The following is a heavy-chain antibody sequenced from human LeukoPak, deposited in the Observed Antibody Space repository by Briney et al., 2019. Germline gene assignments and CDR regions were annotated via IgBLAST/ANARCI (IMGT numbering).Heavy chain of an antibody. D-gene: IGHD6-19*01. V-gene: IGHV4-59*12. CDR2: IYYSGST. J-gene: IGHJ4*02. CDR3: ARSVAVAGGSGY. CDR1: GGSISNYY. Sequence: SETLSLTCTVSGGSISNYYWTWIRQPPGKGLEWIGYIYYSGSTNYNPSLKSRVTISVDTSKNQFSLKLSSVTAADTAVYYCARSVAVAGGSGYWGQGTLVTVSS.